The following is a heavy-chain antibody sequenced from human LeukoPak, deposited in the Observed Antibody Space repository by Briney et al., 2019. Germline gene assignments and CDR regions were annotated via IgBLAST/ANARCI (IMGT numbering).Heavy chain of an antibody. CDR1: GFTFSSLE. J-gene: IGHJ4*02. D-gene: IGHD3-10*01. CDR2: ISSSGTTI. CDR3: ARETVRGVIY. V-gene: IGHV3-48*03. Sequence: GGSLRLSCAASGFTFSSLEMTWVRQAPGKGLEWVSYISSSGTTIYYADSVKGRFTISRDNAKNSLYLQMNSLTAEDTAVYYCARETVRGVIYWGQGTLVTVSS.